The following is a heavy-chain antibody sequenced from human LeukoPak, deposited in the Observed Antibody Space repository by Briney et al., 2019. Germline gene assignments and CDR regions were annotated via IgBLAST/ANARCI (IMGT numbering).Heavy chain of an antibody. D-gene: IGHD2-8*01. CDR3: AVIGSYGY. V-gene: IGHV3-30*02. Sequence: GGSLRLSCAASGFTFSRYDTQWVRQAPGEGLEWVAFIRHDGGYKYYADSVKGRFTISRDNSKNTLYLKMHSLRAEDTAVYYCAVIGSYGYWGQGTLVTVSS. J-gene: IGHJ4*02. CDR1: GFTFSRYD. CDR2: IRHDGGYK.